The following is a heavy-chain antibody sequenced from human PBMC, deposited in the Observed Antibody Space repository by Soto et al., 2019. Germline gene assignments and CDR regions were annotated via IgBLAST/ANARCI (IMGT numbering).Heavy chain of an antibody. V-gene: IGHV3-11*06. Sequence: GRSLRLSCAASGFTFSDYYMSWIRQAPGKGLEWVSYISSSSSYTNYADSVKGRFTISRDNAKNSLYLQMNSLRAEDTAVYYCARDGPRTGNFDYWGQGTLVTVSS. CDR2: ISSSSSYT. D-gene: IGHD1-1*01. J-gene: IGHJ4*02. CDR3: ARDGPRTGNFDY. CDR1: GFTFSDYY.